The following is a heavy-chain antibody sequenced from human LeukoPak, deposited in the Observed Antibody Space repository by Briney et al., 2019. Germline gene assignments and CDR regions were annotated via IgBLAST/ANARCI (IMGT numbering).Heavy chain of an antibody. CDR2: ISYDGSNK. Sequence: PGRSLRLSCAASGFTFSSYAMHWVRQAPGKGLEWVAVISYDGSNKYYADSVKDRFTISRDNSKNTLYLQMNSLRAEDTAVYYCARDHSSSWSAFDYWGQGTLVTVSS. CDR3: ARDHSSSWSAFDY. D-gene: IGHD6-13*01. J-gene: IGHJ4*02. V-gene: IGHV3-30-3*01. CDR1: GFTFSSYA.